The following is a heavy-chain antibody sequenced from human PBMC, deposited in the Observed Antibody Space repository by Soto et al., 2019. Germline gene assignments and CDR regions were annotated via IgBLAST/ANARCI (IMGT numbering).Heavy chain of an antibody. V-gene: IGHV1-3*01. CDR1: GFTFTSYA. J-gene: IGHJ4*02. Sequence: GASVKVSSKAPGFTFTSYALHWARQAPGKRLEWMGWINAGNGNTKYSQKFQGRVTITRDTSASTAYMELSSLRSEDTAVYYCARDFPFAGARSGSYHPAGDYWGQGTLVTVSS. CDR3: ARDFPFAGARSGSYHPAGDY. CDR2: INAGNGNT. D-gene: IGHD1-26*01.